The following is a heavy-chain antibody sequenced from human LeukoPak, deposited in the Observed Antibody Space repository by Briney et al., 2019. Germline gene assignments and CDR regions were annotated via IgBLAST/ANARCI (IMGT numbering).Heavy chain of an antibody. CDR3: ARVRTVVPAAIDY. Sequence: ASVKVSCKASGYTFTSYGISWVRQAPGQGLEWMGWISAYNGNTNYAQKLQGRVTMTTDTSISTAYMELSRLRSDDTAVYYCARVRTVVPAAIDYWGQGTLVTVSS. J-gene: IGHJ4*02. CDR1: GYTFTSYG. CDR2: ISAYNGNT. D-gene: IGHD2-2*01. V-gene: IGHV1-18*01.